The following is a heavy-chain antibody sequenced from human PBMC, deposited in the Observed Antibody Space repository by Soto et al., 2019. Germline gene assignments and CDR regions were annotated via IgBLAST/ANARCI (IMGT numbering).Heavy chain of an antibody. CDR3: ARDTHLYYDFWSGYSPHGYFDY. D-gene: IGHD3-3*01. CDR1: GYTFTSYA. CDR2: INAGNGNT. V-gene: IGHV1-3*01. Sequence: ASVQVSCKASGYTFTSYAMHWVRQAPGQRLEWMGWINAGNGNTKYSQKFQGRVTITRDTSASTAYMELSSLRPEDTAVYYCARDTHLYYDFWSGYSPHGYFDYWGQGTLVTVSS. J-gene: IGHJ4*02.